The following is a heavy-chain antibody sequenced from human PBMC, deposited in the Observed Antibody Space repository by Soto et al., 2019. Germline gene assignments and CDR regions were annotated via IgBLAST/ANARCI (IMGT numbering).Heavy chain of an antibody. V-gene: IGHV3-11*06. CDR1: GFTFSDYY. CDR2: ISSSSYT. D-gene: IGHD6-6*01. Sequence: GSLRLSCAASGFTFSDYYMSWIGQAPGKGLEWVSYISSSSYTIYADSVEGRFTIPRDNAKSSLFLQMNSLIAEDTAVYYCARQAARPDYYYGLDVWGRGTTVTVSS. CDR3: ARQAARPDYYYGLDV. J-gene: IGHJ6*02.